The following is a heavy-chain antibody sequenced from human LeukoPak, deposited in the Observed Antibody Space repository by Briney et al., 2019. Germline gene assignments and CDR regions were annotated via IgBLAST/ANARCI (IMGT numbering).Heavy chain of an antibody. Sequence: GGSLRLSCAASGFTFSSYGMHWVRQAPGKGLEWVAFIRYDGSNKYYADSVKGRFTISRDNAKNSLDLQMTSLRAEDTAVYYCARGPRAYTSGWYYFDYWGRGTLVTVSS. CDR2: IRYDGSNK. CDR1: GFTFSSYG. V-gene: IGHV3-30*02. J-gene: IGHJ4*02. D-gene: IGHD6-19*01. CDR3: ARGPRAYTSGWYYFDY.